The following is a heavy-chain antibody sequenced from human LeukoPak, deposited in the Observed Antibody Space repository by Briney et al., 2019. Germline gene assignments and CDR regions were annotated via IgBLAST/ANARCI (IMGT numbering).Heavy chain of an antibody. CDR2: IIPIFGTA. CDR1: GGTFSSYA. CDR3: PTRAHMLISGAFDS. V-gene: IGHV1-69*05. D-gene: IGHD3-16*01. Sequence: ASVKVSCKASGGTFSSYAISWVRQAPGQGLEWMGGIIPIFGTANYAQKFQGRVTITTDESTSTAYMELSSLRSEDTAVYYCPTRAHMLISGAFDSWGQGTMVTVSS. J-gene: IGHJ3*02.